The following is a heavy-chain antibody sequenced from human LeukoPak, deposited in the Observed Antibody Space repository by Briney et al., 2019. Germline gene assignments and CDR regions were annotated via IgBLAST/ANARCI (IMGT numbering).Heavy chain of an antibody. J-gene: IGHJ4*02. V-gene: IGHV3-23*01. D-gene: IGHD1-7*01. CDR1: GFTFSNYA. CDR2: ITDSGGGT. CDR3: AKHLNGTKSSDY. Sequence: PGGSVRLSCAASGFTFSNYAMSWVRQAPGKGLEWVSAITDSGGGTYYADSMKGRFTISRDNSENTLYLQMHSLRAEDTAVYYCAKHLNGTKSSDYWGQGALVTVSS.